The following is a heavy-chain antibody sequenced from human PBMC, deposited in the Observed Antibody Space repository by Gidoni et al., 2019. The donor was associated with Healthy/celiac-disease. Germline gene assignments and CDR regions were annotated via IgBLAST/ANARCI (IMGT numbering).Heavy chain of an antibody. J-gene: IGHJ6*02. CDR2: ISAYNGNT. Sequence: QVPLVQSGAEVKKPGAPVKVSCKASGYTFTSYGISWARQAPGQGLEWMGWISAYNGNTNYAQKLQGRVTMTTDTSTSTAYMELRSLRSDDTAVYYCAREARYSSSWYEYYYYYGMDVWGQGTTVTVSS. CDR3: AREARYSSSWYEYYYYYGMDV. CDR1: GYTFTSYG. V-gene: IGHV1-18*01. D-gene: IGHD6-13*01.